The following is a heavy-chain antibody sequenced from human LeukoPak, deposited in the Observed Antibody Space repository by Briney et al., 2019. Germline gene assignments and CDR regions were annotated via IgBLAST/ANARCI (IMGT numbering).Heavy chain of an antibody. Sequence: ASVKVSCKASGYTFTNYYISWVRQAPGQGLEWMGWISTYNGITNYAQKLQGRVTMTTDTSTSTAYMELRSLRSDDTAVYYCARLRYLANWFDPWGQGTLVTVSS. J-gene: IGHJ5*02. CDR2: ISTYNGIT. CDR3: ARLRYLANWFDP. V-gene: IGHV1-18*01. CDR1: GYTFTNYY. D-gene: IGHD3-9*01.